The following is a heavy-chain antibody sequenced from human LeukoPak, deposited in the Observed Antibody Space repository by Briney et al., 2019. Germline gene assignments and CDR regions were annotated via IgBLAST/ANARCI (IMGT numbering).Heavy chain of an antibody. V-gene: IGHV3-64*04. D-gene: IGHD6-19*01. J-gene: IGHJ4*02. Sequence: PGGSLRLSCSASGFTFSSYAMHWVRQAPGKGLEYVSAISSNGGSTYYADSVKGRFTISRDNSKNTLYLQMNSLRAEDTAVYYCARVAGASYSSGWGLGDYWGQGTLVTVSS. CDR2: ISSNGGST. CDR1: GFTFSSYA. CDR3: ARVAGASYSSGWGLGDY.